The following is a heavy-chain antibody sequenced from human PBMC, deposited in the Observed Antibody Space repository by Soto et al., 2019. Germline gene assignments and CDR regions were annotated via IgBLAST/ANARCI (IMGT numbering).Heavy chain of an antibody. J-gene: IGHJ4*02. D-gene: IGHD6-13*01. CDR1: GNTFPNYA. V-gene: IGHV1-3*01. CDR3: ARDDSGYSSSWYLDYFNY. Sequence: QVQLVQSGAELKKPGASVKVSCKSSGNTFPNYAIHWVRQAPGQRPEWMGWINGGNGNTYYSDKFQGRVTFTRDTTARTVYMELSSLRSEYTAIYYCARDDSGYSSSWYLDYFNYWGQGALVTVSS. CDR2: INGGNGNT.